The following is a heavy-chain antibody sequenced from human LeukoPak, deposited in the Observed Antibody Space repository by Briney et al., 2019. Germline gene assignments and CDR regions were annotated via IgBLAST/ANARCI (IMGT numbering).Heavy chain of an antibody. V-gene: IGHV3-53*01. D-gene: IGHD1-26*01. CDR3: ARDGGSFSYNMDV. CDR1: GFTVSSSY. Sequence: PGGSLRLSCAASGFTVSSSYMSWVRQAPGKGLEWVSVIYSGGNTYYADSVKGRFTVSRDNSKNTLYLQMNSLRTEDTAVYYCARDGGSFSYNMDVWGQGTTVTVSS. J-gene: IGHJ6*02. CDR2: IYSGGNT.